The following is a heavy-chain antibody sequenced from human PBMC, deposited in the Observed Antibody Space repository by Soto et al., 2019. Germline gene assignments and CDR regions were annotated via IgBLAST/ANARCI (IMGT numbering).Heavy chain of an antibody. J-gene: IGHJ4*02. D-gene: IGHD3-22*01. V-gene: IGHV4-30-4*01. Sequence: PSETLSLTCSVSGGSINSGDYYWTWIRQPPGKCLEWIGYIHYSGSTYYNPSLKSRVTISVDTSKNQFSLKLSSVTAADTAVYYCARLRVSYYYDSGDYYFDYWGQGTLVTVYS. CDR1: GGSINSGDYY. CDR2: IHYSGST. CDR3: ARLRVSYYYDSGDYYFDY.